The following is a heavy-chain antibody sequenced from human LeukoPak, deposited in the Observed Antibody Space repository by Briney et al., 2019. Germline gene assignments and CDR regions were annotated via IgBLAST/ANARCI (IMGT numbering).Heavy chain of an antibody. CDR2: IIPIFGTA. CDR3: ARDRVQLWLSGNFDY. Sequence: SVKVSCTASGGTFSSYAISWVRQAPGQGLEWMGGIIPIFGTANYAQKFQGRVTVTADESTSTAYMELSSLRSEDTAVYYCARDRVQLWLSGNFDYWGQGTLVTVSS. CDR1: GGTFSSYA. D-gene: IGHD5-18*01. J-gene: IGHJ4*02. V-gene: IGHV1-69*01.